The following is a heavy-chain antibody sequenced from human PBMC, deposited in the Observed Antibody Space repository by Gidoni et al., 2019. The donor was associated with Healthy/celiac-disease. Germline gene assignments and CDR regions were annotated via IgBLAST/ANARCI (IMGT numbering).Heavy chain of an antibody. CDR1: GFTFGDYA. D-gene: IGHD1-26*01. Sequence: EVQLVESGGGLVQPGRSLRLSCTASGFTFGDYAMSWFRQAPGKRLEWVGFIRSKAYGGTTEYAASVKGRFTISRDDSKSIAYLQMNSLKTEDTAVYYCTRKYGGYSLYYFDYWGQGTLVTVSS. V-gene: IGHV3-49*03. CDR3: TRKYGGYSLYYFDY. CDR2: IRSKAYGGTT. J-gene: IGHJ4*02.